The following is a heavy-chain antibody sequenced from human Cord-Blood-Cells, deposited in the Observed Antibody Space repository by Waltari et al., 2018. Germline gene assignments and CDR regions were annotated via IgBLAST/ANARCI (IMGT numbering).Heavy chain of an antibody. CDR1: GFTFSSHG. J-gene: IGHJ4*02. CDR2: ISYDGSNK. V-gene: IGHV3-30*03. D-gene: IGHD2-15*01. CDR3: SSSSYCDY. Sequence: QVQLVESGGGVVQPGRSLRLSCAASGFTFSSHGIHWVRQAPGNGLEWVAVISYDGSNKYYADSVKGRFTISRDNSKNTLYLQMNSLRAEDTAVYYCSSSSYCDYWGQGTLVTVSS.